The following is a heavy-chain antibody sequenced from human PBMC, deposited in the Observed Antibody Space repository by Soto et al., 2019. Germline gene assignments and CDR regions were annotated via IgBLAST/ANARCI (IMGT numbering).Heavy chain of an antibody. CDR1: GFTFSDFW. J-gene: IGHJ4*02. Sequence: EVQLVESGGGLVQPGGSLRLSCAASGFTFSDFWMNWVRQAPEKGLEWVAYISSDGRETNHVASVKGRFTISRDNAKNSLYLQMHSLRAEDTAVYYCARWPRLLDSWGQGTLVTVSS. D-gene: IGHD6-6*01. CDR3: ARWPRLLDS. V-gene: IGHV3-7*01. CDR2: ISSDGRET.